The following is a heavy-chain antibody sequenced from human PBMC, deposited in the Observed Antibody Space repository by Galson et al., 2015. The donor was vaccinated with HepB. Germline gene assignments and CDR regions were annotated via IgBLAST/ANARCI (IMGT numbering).Heavy chain of an antibody. V-gene: IGHV3-7*01. D-gene: IGHD2-2*01. CDR3: ARYCNSATCYSDGGCAC. J-gene: IGHJ4*02. CDR1: GFTLNNYW. CDR2: IKEGGGEK. Sequence: SLRLSCADSGFTLNNYWMGWVRQAPGKGLEWVAGIKEGGGEKKFVDSVKGRFSISRDNAKNSLDLQMNSLRVEDTAVYYCARYCNSATCYSDGGCACWGQGTLVTVSS.